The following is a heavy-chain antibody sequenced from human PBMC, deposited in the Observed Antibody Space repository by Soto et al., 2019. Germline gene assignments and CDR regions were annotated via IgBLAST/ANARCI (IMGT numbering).Heavy chain of an antibody. D-gene: IGHD2-8*02. V-gene: IGHV3-23*01. Sequence: AGGSLRLSCAASGFTCSSYGMSWVRQAPGKGLEWVSTILVGGSTHYPDSVKGRFTISRDNSKNTVFLQMNSLTAGDTAVYYCAKATATGGGAFDICGQGTMVT. CDR1: GFTCSSYG. CDR2: ILVGGST. J-gene: IGHJ3*02. CDR3: AKATATGGGAFDI.